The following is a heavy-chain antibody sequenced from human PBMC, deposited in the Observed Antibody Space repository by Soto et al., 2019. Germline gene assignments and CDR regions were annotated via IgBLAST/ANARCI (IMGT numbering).Heavy chain of an antibody. CDR3: ASETNRLSIAAQSWFDP. J-gene: IGHJ5*02. D-gene: IGHD6-6*01. CDR1: GGTFSSYA. V-gene: IGHV1-69*01. CDR2: IIPIFGTA. Sequence: QVQLVQSGAEVKKPGSSVTVSCKASGGTFSSYAISWVRQAPGQGLEWMGGIIPIFGTANYAQKFQGRVTITADESTSTAYMELSSLRSEDTAVYYCASETNRLSIAAQSWFDPWGQGNLVTVSS.